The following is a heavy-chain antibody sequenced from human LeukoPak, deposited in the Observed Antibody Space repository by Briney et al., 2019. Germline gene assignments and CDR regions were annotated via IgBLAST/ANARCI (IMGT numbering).Heavy chain of an antibody. J-gene: IGHJ4*02. CDR3: VREGTGLLDY. CDR2: IKEDGSEK. Sequence: GGSLRLSCAASGFTFSSYWMSWVRQAPGKGLEWVANIKEDGSEKYYVDSVKGRFTISRDNAKNSLYLQMNSLRAEDTAVYYCVREGTGLLDYWGQGTLVTVPS. CDR1: GFTFSSYW. V-gene: IGHV3-7*01. D-gene: IGHD1-14*01.